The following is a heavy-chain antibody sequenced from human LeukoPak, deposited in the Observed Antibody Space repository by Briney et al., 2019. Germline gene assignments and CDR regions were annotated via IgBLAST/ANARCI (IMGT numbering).Heavy chain of an antibody. J-gene: IGHJ6*03. V-gene: IGHV3-21*01. D-gene: IGHD1-7*01. CDR3: ARDVSDTPWNFYYYYYMDV. Sequence: GGSLRLSCAASGFTFSSYSMNWVRQAPGKGLEWVSSISSSSSYIYYADSLKGRFTISRDNAKNSLYLQMNSLRAEDTAVYYCARDVSDTPWNFYYYYYMDVWGKGTTVTISS. CDR2: ISSSSSYI. CDR1: GFTFSSYS.